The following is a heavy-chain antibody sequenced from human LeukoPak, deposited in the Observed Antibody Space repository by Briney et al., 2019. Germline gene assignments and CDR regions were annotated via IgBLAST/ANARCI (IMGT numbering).Heavy chain of an antibody. CDR3: TRGSKGSSPYWYFDL. Sequence: SQTLSLTCAISGDSVSSNSAAWNWIRQSPSRGLEWLGSTYYRSKWYRDYGVSVKGRITINPDTSKNQFSLQLNSVTPEDTAVYYCTRGSKGSSPYWYFDLWGRGTLVTVSS. CDR1: GDSVSSNSAA. J-gene: IGHJ2*01. D-gene: IGHD6-13*01. CDR2: TYYRSKWYR. V-gene: IGHV6-1*01.